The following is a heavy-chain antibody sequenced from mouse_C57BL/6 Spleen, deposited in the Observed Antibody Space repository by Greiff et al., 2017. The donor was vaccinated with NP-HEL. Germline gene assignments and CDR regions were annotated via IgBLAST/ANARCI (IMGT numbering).Heavy chain of an antibody. Sequence: QVQLKESGAELARPGASVKLSCKASGYTFTSYGISWVKQRTGQGLEWIGEIYPRSGITYYNEKFKGKATLTADKSSSTAYMELRSLTSEDSAVYFCARDDYDEGYYFDYWGQGTTLTVSS. CDR1: GYTFTSYG. CDR3: ARDDYDEGYYFDY. V-gene: IGHV1-81*01. D-gene: IGHD2-4*01. J-gene: IGHJ2*01. CDR2: IYPRSGIT.